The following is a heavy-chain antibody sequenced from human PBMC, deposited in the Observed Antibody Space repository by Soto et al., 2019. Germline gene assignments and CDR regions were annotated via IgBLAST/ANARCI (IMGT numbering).Heavy chain of an antibody. J-gene: IGHJ4*02. Sequence: ASVKVSCKASGYTFTGYYMHWVRQAPGQGLEWMGWINPNSGGTNYAQKFQGWVTMTRDTSISTAYMELSRLRSDDTAVYYCARVASTTVTTQSNFDYWGQGTLVTVSS. V-gene: IGHV1-2*04. CDR2: INPNSGGT. CDR1: GYTFTGYY. D-gene: IGHD4-17*01. CDR3: ARVASTTVTTQSNFDY.